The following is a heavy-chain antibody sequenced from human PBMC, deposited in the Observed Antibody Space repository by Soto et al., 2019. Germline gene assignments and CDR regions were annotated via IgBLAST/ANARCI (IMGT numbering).Heavy chain of an antibody. Sequence: SETLSLTCTVSGGSITGYYWSWIRQPPGKGPEWIGNIHYSGSTNYNPSLKSRVTISVDTSKNQFSLKLSSVTAADTAVYYCARRGYYAISAFDIWGQGTMVTVSS. J-gene: IGHJ3*02. V-gene: IGHV4-59*08. CDR1: GGSITGYY. D-gene: IGHD2-8*01. CDR3: ARRGYYAISAFDI. CDR2: IHYSGST.